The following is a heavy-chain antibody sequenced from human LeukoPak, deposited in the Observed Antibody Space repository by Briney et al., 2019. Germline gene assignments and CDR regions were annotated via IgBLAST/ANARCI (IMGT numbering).Heavy chain of an antibody. Sequence: SETLSLTCTLSGGSISSGLYYWSWVRQPAVKGLEWIGRIYTSGSTNYNPSLKSRVTISLDTSKNQFSLKLSSVTAADTAVYYCARKRPWGLSRYFDYWGQGTLVTVSS. CDR3: ARKRPWGLSRYFDY. D-gene: IGHD7-27*01. CDR2: IYTSGST. V-gene: IGHV4-61*02. J-gene: IGHJ4*02. CDR1: GGSISSGLYY.